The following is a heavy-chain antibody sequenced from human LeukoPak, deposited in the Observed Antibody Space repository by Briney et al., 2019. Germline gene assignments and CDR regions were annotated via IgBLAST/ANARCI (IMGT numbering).Heavy chain of an antibody. CDR3: ARGFHYYDSIGYHTFDY. D-gene: IGHD3-22*01. Sequence: ASVKVSCKASGGTFSSYAISWVRQAPGQGLEWMGGIIPIFGTANYAQKFQGRVTITADESTSTAYMELSSLRSEDTAVYYCARGFHYYDSIGYHTFDYWGQGTLVTVSS. J-gene: IGHJ4*02. V-gene: IGHV1-69*13. CDR2: IIPIFGTA. CDR1: GGTFSSYA.